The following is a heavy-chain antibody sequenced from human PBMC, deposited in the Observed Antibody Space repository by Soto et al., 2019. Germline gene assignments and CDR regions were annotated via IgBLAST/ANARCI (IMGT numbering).Heavy chain of an antibody. CDR1: GYSFTSYW. D-gene: IGHD1-26*01. Sequence: GESLKISCKGSGYSFTSYWISWVRQMPGKGLEWMGRIDPSDSYTNYSPSFQGHVTISADKSISTAYLQWSGLKASDTAMYYCARLVGATYYYYYGMDVWGQGTTVTVSS. CDR2: IDPSDSYT. V-gene: IGHV5-10-1*01. J-gene: IGHJ6*02. CDR3: ARLVGATYYYYYGMDV.